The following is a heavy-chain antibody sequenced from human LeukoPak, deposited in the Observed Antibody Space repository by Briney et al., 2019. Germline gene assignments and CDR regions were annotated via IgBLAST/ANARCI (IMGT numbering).Heavy chain of an antibody. D-gene: IGHD3-22*01. CDR2: IYSGGST. CDR3: AKDDLYYYDCSGYYPYAFED. J-gene: IGHJ4*02. Sequence: PGWSLRLSCAASEFTVSSNYMNWLRQAPGKGLEWVSVIYSGGSTYYEDSVKGRITISRDNSKNTLYLLMNSLRAEDRAVYYCAKDDLYYYDCSGYYPYAFEDWGQRTLGTVS. CDR1: EFTVSSNY. V-gene: IGHV3-53*01.